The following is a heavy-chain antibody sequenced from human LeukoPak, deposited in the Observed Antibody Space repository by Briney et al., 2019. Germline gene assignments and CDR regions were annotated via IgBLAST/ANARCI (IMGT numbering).Heavy chain of an antibody. CDR2: VSYSGST. CDR3: ARNIDGGYYWYFDL. D-gene: IGHD4-17*01. Sequence: SETLSLTCTVSGGSISPYYWSWIRQPPEGGLEWIGYVSYSGSTKYIPSLRSRLTISEDPSKNQVSLRLSSVTAADTAVYYCARNIDGGYYWYFDLWGRGTLVTVSS. J-gene: IGHJ2*01. CDR1: GGSISPYY. V-gene: IGHV4-59*01.